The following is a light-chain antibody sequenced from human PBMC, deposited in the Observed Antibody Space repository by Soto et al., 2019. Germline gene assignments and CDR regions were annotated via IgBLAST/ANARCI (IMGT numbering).Light chain of an antibody. V-gene: IGLV3-21*02. CDR3: HLWDASSDHVV. J-gene: IGLJ2*01. Sequence: SYELTQPPSVSVAPGQTARITCGATNIGSKSVHWYRATPGQAPVLVVYEDSGRPSGIPDRFSGSNSGNTATLTISRDEAGDEADYYCHLWDASSDHVVFGGGTKVTV. CDR1: NIGSKS. CDR2: EDS.